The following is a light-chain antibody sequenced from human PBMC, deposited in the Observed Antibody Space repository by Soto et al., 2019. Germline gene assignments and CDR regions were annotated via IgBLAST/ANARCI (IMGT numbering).Light chain of an antibody. J-gene: IGKJ2*01. V-gene: IGKV3-15*01. CDR3: QQYNNWPPYT. CDR1: QSVSSK. CDR2: GAS. Sequence: EIVMTQSPATLSVSPGERATLSCRASQSVSSKLVWYQQKPGQAPRLLIYGASTRATGIPARFSGSGSGAEFTLSISGLQSEDFAVYDCQQYNNWPPYTFGQGTKLEIK.